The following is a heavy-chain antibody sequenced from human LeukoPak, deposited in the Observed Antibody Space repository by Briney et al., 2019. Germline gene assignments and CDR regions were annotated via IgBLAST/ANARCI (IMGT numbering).Heavy chain of an antibody. Sequence: ASVKVSCKASGYTFIRYGISWVRQAPGQGLEWMGWISPYNGNTKYLQKLQGRVTMTTDTSTSTAYMELRSLTSDDTAVYYCARASGYSSGWYSYYYYYYMDVWGKGTTVTVSS. D-gene: IGHD6-19*01. CDR2: ISPYNGNT. J-gene: IGHJ6*03. CDR1: GYTFIRYG. V-gene: IGHV1-18*01. CDR3: ARASGYSSGWYSYYYYYYMDV.